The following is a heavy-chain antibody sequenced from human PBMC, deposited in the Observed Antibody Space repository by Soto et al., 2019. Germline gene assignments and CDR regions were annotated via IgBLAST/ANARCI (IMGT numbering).Heavy chain of an antibody. V-gene: IGHV1-8*01. D-gene: IGHD2-15*01. J-gene: IGHJ5*02. Sequence: ASVKVSCKASGYTFTSYDINWVRQATGQGLEWMGWMNPNSGNTGYAQKFQGRVTMTRNTSISTAYMELSSLRSEDTAVYYCARGSQLRDIVVVVAATQYNWFDPWGQGTLVTVSS. CDR1: GYTFTSYD. CDR3: ARGSQLRDIVVVVAATQYNWFDP. CDR2: MNPNSGNT.